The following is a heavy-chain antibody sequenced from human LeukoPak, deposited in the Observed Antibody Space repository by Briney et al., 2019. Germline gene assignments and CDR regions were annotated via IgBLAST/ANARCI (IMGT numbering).Heavy chain of an antibody. D-gene: IGHD3-9*01. Sequence: GGSLRLSCAASGFTFDDYAMHWVRQAPGKGLEWVSGISWNSGSIGYADSVKGRFTISRDNAKNSLYLQMNSLRAEDTAVYYCARTYYDILTGYNPYFDYWGRGILVTVSS. CDR2: ISWNSGSI. V-gene: IGHV3-9*01. CDR3: ARTYYDILTGYNPYFDY. CDR1: GFTFDDYA. J-gene: IGHJ4*02.